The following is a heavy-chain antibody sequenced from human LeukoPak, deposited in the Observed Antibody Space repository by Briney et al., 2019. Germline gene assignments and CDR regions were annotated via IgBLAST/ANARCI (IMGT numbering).Heavy chain of an antibody. CDR1: GFTFSSYG. V-gene: IGHV3-30*18. Sequence: GGSLRLSCAASGFTFSSYGMHRVRQAPGKGLEWVAVISYDGSNKYYADSVKGRFTISRDNSKNTLYLQMNSLRAEDTAVYYCAKSPIQLWLNVDYWGQGTLVTVSP. D-gene: IGHD5-18*01. CDR2: ISYDGSNK. J-gene: IGHJ4*02. CDR3: AKSPIQLWLNVDY.